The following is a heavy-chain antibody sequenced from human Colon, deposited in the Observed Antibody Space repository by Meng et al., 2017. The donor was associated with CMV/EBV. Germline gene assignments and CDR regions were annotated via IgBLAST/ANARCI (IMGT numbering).Heavy chain of an antibody. V-gene: IGHV1-8*01. CDR1: GYTFTSYD. CDR2: MNPNSGNT. D-gene: IGHD6-19*01. CDR3: ARAHSSGWYGYYYGMDV. Sequence: GESLKISCKASGYTFTSYDINWVRQATGQGLEWMGWMNPNSGNTGYAQKFQGRVTMTRNTSISTAYMELSSLRSEDTAVYYCARAHSSGWYGYYYGMDVWGQGTTVTVSS. J-gene: IGHJ6*02.